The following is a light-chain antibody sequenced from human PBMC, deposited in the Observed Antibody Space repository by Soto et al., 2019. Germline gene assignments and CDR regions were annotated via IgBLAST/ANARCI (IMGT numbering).Light chain of an antibody. CDR1: QSISNY. V-gene: IGKV1-39*01. Sequence: DIQMTQSPSSLSASVGDRVIITCRTSQSISNYLNWYQHKPGKAPKVLISAASNLQSEVPSRFSGSGSGTVFTLTISSLQPEDFATYFCQQSYTLSPLTFGGGTRWIS. J-gene: IGKJ4*01. CDR3: QQSYTLSPLT. CDR2: AAS.